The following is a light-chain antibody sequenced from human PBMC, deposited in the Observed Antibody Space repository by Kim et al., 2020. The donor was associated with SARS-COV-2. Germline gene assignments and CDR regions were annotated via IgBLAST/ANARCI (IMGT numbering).Light chain of an antibody. CDR3: QQRSTRT. J-gene: IGKJ2*01. Sequence: EIVLTQSPATLSLSPGERATLSCRASQSVSSYLAWYQQKPGQAPRLLIYDASNRATGIPARFSGSGSGTDFTLTISSLEPEDFAVYYCQQRSTRTFGQGTKLEI. V-gene: IGKV3-11*01. CDR2: DAS. CDR1: QSVSSY.